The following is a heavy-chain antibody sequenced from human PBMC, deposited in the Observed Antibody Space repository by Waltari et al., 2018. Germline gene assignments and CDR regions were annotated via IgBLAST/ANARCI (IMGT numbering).Heavy chain of an antibody. V-gene: IGHV4-39*07. CDR2: IYYSGST. J-gene: IGHJ4*02. D-gene: IGHD1-26*01. CDR1: GGSISSNSYY. Sequence: QLQLQESGPGLVKPSETLSLTCTVSGGSISSNSYYWGWIRQPPGKGLEWIGSIYYSGSTYYNPSLKSRVTISVDTSKNQFSLKLSSVTAADTAVYYCAREGGSDPFDYWGQGTLVTVSS. CDR3: AREGGSDPFDY.